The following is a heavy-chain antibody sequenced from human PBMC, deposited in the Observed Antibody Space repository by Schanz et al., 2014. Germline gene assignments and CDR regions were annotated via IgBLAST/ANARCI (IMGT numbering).Heavy chain of an antibody. CDR2: LSANGDST. D-gene: IGHD2-8*02. CDR1: GFTLSNYA. Sequence: EVQLVESGGGLVQPGGSLRLSCAAPGFTLSNYAMHWVRQTPDKGLEWVSGLSANGDSTFYSSSVKGRFTISRDISKNTLYLQMGSLRAEDVAVYYCAKTLFPGGTQTFGNWGRGTLVTVSS. J-gene: IGHJ4*02. V-gene: IGHV3-64*01. CDR3: AKTLFPGGTQTFGN.